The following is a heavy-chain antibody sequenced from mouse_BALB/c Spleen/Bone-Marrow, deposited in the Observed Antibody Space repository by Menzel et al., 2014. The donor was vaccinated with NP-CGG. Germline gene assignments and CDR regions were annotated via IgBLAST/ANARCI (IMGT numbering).Heavy chain of an antibody. CDR1: GFSLSSYGLG. CDR3: ARIYFDYEGAVDY. J-gene: IGHJ4*01. Sequence: QVTLKECGPGILQPSQTLSLTCSFSGFSLSSYGLGVGWIRQPSGKGLEWLAHIWWNNNKYYNTALKSRLTISKGSSNNQVFLKIASVDTADTATYYCARIYFDYEGAVDYWGQGTSVSVSS. D-gene: IGHD2-4*01. V-gene: IGHV8-11*01. CDR2: IWWNNNK.